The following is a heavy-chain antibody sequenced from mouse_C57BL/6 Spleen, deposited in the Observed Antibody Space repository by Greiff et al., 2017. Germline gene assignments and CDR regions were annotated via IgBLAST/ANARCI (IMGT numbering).Heavy chain of an antibody. D-gene: IGHD1-1*01. Sequence: QVQLQQPGTELVKPGASVKLSCKASGYTFTSYWMHWVKQRPGQGLEWIGNINPSNGGTNYNEKFKSKATLTVDKSSSTAYMQLSSLTSEDSAVYYWARGRNYGSRFWYFDVWGTGTTVTVSS. CDR1: GYTFTSYW. CDR2: INPSNGGT. J-gene: IGHJ1*03. CDR3: ARGRNYGSRFWYFDV. V-gene: IGHV1-53*01.